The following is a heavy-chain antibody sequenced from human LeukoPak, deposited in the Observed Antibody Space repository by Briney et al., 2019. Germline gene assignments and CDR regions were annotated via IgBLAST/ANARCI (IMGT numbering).Heavy chain of an antibody. CDR3: ASGLEGYYYVSFDY. CDR1: GYTFTSHT. Sequence: SVKVSCKASGYTFTSHTISWVRQAPGQGLEWMGGIIPIFGTANYAQKFQGRVTITADKSTSTAYMELSSLRSEDTAVYYCASGLEGYYYVSFDYWGQGTLVTVSS. J-gene: IGHJ4*02. V-gene: IGHV1-69*06. CDR2: IIPIFGTA. D-gene: IGHD3-22*01.